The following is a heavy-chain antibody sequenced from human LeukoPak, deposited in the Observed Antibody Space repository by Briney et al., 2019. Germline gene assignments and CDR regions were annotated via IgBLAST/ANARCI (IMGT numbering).Heavy chain of an antibody. CDR1: GFTFSSYG. D-gene: IGHD4-17*01. CDR2: LSGGGDST. CDR3: AKHTAVTTYDY. Sequence: PGGSLRLSCAASGFTFSSYGMSWVRQAPGKGLEWVSALSGGGDSTYYADSVKGRFSISRDNSKNTLYLQMNSLRAEDTAIYYCAKHTAVTTYDYWGQGTLVTVSS. V-gene: IGHV3-23*01. J-gene: IGHJ4*02.